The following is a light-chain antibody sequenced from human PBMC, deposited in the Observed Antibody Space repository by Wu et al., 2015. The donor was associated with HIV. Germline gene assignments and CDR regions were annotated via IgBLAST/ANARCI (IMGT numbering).Light chain of an antibody. J-gene: IGKJ1*01. CDR2: SAS. V-gene: IGKV3-15*01. CDR1: QSLGTN. CDR3: QQYKNWIRT. Sequence: IVMTQSPATLSVSPGESATLSCRASQSLGTNLAWYQHKPGQAPGLLIYSASTRATDIPVRFSGSGSGTEFTLTISSLQSEDFAVYYCQQYKNWIRTFGQGTKVEIK.